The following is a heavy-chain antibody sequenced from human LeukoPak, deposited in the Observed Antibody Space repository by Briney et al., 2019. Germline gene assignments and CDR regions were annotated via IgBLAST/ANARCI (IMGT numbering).Heavy chain of an antibody. J-gene: IGHJ6*04. CDR3: ASYYASGVSAYNYYGMNV. CDR2: MYHNRGT. V-gene: IGHV4-38-2*01. D-gene: IGHD3-10*01. CDR1: GYSISSGYY. Sequence: SETLPLTCAVSGYSISSGYYWGWIRPPPGKGLEWIGSMYHNRGTYYNPSLKSRVTISMDTSKNQFSLRLSSVTAADTAVYYCASYYASGVSAYNYYGMNVWGKGTTVTVSS.